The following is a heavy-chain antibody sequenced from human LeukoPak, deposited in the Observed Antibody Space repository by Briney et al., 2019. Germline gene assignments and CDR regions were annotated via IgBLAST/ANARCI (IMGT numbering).Heavy chain of an antibody. CDR2: ISSSSSYI. CDR3: ARVRVGTTLFDAFDI. D-gene: IGHD1-26*01. V-gene: IGHV3-21*01. CDR1: GFTLNSFG. Sequence: GGSLRLSCAASGFTLNSFGMNWVRQAPGKGLGWVSFISSSSSYIYYADSMEGRFTISRDNAKNSLYLQMSSLRVEDTAMYYCARVRVGTTLFDAFDIWGQGTMVTVSS. J-gene: IGHJ3*02.